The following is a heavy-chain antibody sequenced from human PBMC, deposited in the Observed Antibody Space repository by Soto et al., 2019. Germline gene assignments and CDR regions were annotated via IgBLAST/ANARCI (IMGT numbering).Heavy chain of an antibody. CDR3: ARAPYNWNDGSLDY. CDR1: GFTFSDYY. V-gene: IGHV3-11*01. D-gene: IGHD1-1*01. CDR2: ISSSGSTI. Sequence: PGGSLRLSCAASGFTFSDYYMSWIRQAPGKGLEWVSYISSSGSTIYYADSVKGRFTISRDNTKNSLYLQMNSLRAEDTAVYYCARAPYNWNDGSLDYWGQGTLVTVSS. J-gene: IGHJ4*02.